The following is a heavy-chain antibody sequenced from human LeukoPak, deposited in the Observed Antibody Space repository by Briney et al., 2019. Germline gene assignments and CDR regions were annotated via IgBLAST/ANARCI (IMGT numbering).Heavy chain of an antibody. CDR2: IYYSGST. D-gene: IGHD1-26*01. Sequence: SETLSLTCTVSGGSISDHYWNWIRQPPGKGLEWIGYIYYSGSTNYNPSLKSRVTISVDKSKNQFSLKLTSVTSADTAVYYCASSTWEGGGFDYWAREPWSPSPQ. CDR3: ASSTWEGGGFDY. J-gene: IGHJ4*02. V-gene: IGHV4-59*11. CDR1: GGSISDHY.